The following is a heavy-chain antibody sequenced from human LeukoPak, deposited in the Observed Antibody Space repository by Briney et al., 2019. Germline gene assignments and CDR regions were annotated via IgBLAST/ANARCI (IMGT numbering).Heavy chain of an antibody. Sequence: PGRSLRLSCAASGFTFSSYGMHGVRQARGKGLEGVGVIWYDGSKKYYADSVKGRLTISSDNSKNTLYLQMNRLRAEETAVYYCAKDRLPRRDNTYYFDYRGQGPLVTVSP. J-gene: IGHJ4*02. D-gene: IGHD5-12*01. CDR1: GFTFSSYG. CDR2: IWYDGSKK. V-gene: IGHV3-33*06. CDR3: AKDRLPRRDNTYYFDY.